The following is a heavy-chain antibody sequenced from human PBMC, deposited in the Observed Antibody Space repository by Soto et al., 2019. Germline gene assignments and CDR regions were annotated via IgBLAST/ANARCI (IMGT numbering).Heavy chain of an antibody. D-gene: IGHD1-20*01. Sequence: ASVKVSCKASGYTFTIYGISWVRQAPRRGLEWMGWISGYNGNTYYAQSLQGRVTMTTDTSTNTAYMDLRSLRSDDTAVYYCARVAVIYNWNTKANWFDPWGQGTLVTVSS. CDR1: GYTFTIYG. J-gene: IGHJ5*02. V-gene: IGHV1-18*01. CDR3: ARVAVIYNWNTKANWFDP. CDR2: ISGYNGNT.